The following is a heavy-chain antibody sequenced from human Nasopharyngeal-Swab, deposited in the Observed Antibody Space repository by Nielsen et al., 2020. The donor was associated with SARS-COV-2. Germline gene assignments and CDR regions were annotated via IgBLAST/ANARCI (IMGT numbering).Heavy chain of an antibody. CDR3: ATGPVLRYFDWFDP. CDR2: IDPEDGET. CDR1: GYTLTELS. J-gene: IGHJ5*02. Sequence: ASVKVSCKVSGYTLTELSMHWVRQAPGQGLEWMGGIDPEDGETIYAQKFQGRVTMTEETSTDTAYMELSSLRSEDTAVYYCATGPVLRYFDWFDPWGQGTLVTVSS. D-gene: IGHD3-9*01. V-gene: IGHV1-24*01.